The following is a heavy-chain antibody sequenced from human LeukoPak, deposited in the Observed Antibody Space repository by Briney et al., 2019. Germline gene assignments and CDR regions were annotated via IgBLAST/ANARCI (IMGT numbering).Heavy chain of an antibody. D-gene: IGHD6-19*01. V-gene: IGHV5-51*01. CDR2: IYPGDSDT. CDR1: GSSFTRYW. CDR3: ARLQYSSAWGDYFDY. Sequence: GASLQISCKGSGSSFTRYWIGWVRQMPGKGLEWMGIIYPGDSDTRYSPSFQGQVTISADKSISTAYLQWSSLKASDTAIYYCARLQYSSAWGDYFDYWGQGTLVTVSS. J-gene: IGHJ4*02.